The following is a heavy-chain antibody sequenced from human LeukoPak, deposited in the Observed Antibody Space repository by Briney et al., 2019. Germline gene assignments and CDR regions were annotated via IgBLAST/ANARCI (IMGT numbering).Heavy chain of an antibody. CDR1: GFTFSNAW. V-gene: IGHV3-30*02. CDR2: IRYDGSNK. D-gene: IGHD3-22*01. J-gene: IGHJ4*02. CDR3: AKDSVYYDSSED. Sequence: PGGSLRLSCAASGFTFSNAWMSWVRQAPGKGLEWVAFIRYDGSNKYYADSVKGRFTISRDNSKNTLYLQMNSLRAEDTAVYYCAKDSVYYDSSEDWGQGTLVTVSS.